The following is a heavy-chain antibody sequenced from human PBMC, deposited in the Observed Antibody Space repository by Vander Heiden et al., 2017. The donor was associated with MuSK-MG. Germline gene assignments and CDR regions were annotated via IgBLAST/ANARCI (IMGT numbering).Heavy chain of an antibody. CDR2: INHSGST. Sequence: QVQLQQWGAGLLKPSETLALTCAVYGGSCSGYYWSWIRQPPGKGLEWIGEINHSGSTNYNPSLKRRVTISVDTSKNQFSLKMSSVTAADTAVYYCARMSRSSSGYGGTEIDYWGQGTLVTVSS. CDR1: GGSCSGYY. CDR3: ARMSRSSSGYGGTEIDY. V-gene: IGHV4-34*01. J-gene: IGHJ4*02. D-gene: IGHD6-13*01.